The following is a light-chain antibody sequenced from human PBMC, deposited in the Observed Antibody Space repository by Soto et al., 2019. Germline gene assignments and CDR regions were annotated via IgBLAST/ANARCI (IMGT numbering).Light chain of an antibody. Sequence: QSVLTQPPSASGTPGQRVTISCSGSSSNIGSKTVNWYQQLPGTAPKVLIYSNSQRPSGVPDRFSGSKSGTSGSLAISGLQSEDEADYYCAAWDDTLNGWVFGGGTKLTVL. V-gene: IGLV1-44*01. J-gene: IGLJ3*02. CDR2: SNS. CDR3: AAWDDTLNGWV. CDR1: SSNIGSKT.